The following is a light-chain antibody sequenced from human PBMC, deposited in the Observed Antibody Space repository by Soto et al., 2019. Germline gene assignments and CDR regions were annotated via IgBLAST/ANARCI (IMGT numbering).Light chain of an antibody. CDR2: SAS. Sequence: DIQMTQSPSSLSASLGDRVTITCRASQSISTYLRWYQQKPGKAPRLLIYSASSLQSGVPSRFSGRGSGADFTLTISTLQPEDFATYYCQQTYDIPRTFGGGTKVQIK. CDR3: QQTYDIPRT. CDR1: QSISTY. J-gene: IGKJ4*01. V-gene: IGKV1-39*01.